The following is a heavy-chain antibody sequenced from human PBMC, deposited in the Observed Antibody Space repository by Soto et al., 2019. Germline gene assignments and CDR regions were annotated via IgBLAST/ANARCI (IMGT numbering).Heavy chain of an antibody. J-gene: IGHJ5*02. Sequence: EVQLVESGGGLVQPGGSLRLSCAASGFTFSSDWMNWVRQSPGKGLEWVSGISASGGLKYYADSVRGRFTVSRDNSKNILYLQMDNLRDEDTALYYCAREVGAPSGWLDPWGQGTQVTVSS. CDR3: AREVGAPSGWLDP. D-gene: IGHD1-26*01. V-gene: IGHV3-23*04. CDR2: ISASGGLK. CDR1: GFTFSSDW.